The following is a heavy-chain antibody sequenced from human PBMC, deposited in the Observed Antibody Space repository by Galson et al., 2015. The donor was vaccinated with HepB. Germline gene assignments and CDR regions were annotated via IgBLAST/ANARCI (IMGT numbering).Heavy chain of an antibody. CDR3: ARDWRITMVRGVNWFDP. Sequence: SVKVSCKASGYTFTSYGISWVRQAPGQGLEWMGWISAYNGNTNYAQKLQGRVTMTTDTSTSTAYMELRSLRSDDTAVYYCARDWRITMVRGVNWFDPWGQGTLVTVSS. V-gene: IGHV1-18*01. CDR1: GYTFTSYG. CDR2: ISAYNGNT. D-gene: IGHD3-10*01. J-gene: IGHJ5*02.